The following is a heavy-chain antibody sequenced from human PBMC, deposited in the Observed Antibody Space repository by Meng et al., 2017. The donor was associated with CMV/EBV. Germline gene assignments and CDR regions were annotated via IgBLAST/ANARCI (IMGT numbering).Heavy chain of an antibody. CDR2: IYTSGST. V-gene: IGHV4-4*07. D-gene: IGHD6-19*01. CDR1: VGSTSSYY. CDR3: ARDSSGWYPHFDY. J-gene: IGHJ4*02. Sequence: QVQLQESAPGPVKSSYARSLTFTCSVGSTSSYYWIWIRQTDVKGLEWFGRIYTSGSTNYNPYLKSRVTMSVDTSKNQFSLKLSSVTAADTAVYYCARDSSGWYPHFDYWCQGTLVTVSS.